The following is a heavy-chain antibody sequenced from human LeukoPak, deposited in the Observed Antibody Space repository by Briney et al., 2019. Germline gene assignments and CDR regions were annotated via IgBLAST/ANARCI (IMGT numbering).Heavy chain of an antibody. CDR2: INPNSGGT. Sequence: ASVKVSCTASGYTFTGYYMHWVRQAPGQGLEWMGWINPNSGGTNYAQKFQGWVTMTRDTSISTAYMELSRLRSDDTAVYYCAADRGGYNSGLLFDYWGQGTLVTVSS. CDR1: GYTFTGYY. CDR3: AADRGGYNSGLLFDY. V-gene: IGHV1-2*04. D-gene: IGHD5-24*01. J-gene: IGHJ4*02.